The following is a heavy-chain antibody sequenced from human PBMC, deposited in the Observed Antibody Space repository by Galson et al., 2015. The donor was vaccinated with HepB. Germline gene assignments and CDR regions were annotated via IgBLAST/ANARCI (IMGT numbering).Heavy chain of an antibody. CDR3: ARDSLPKGIGDAFDI. CDR1: GGSISSYY. D-gene: IGHD6-13*01. CDR2: IYYSGST. J-gene: IGHJ3*02. V-gene: IGHV4-59*01. Sequence: SETLSLTCTVSGGSISSYYWSWIRQPPGKGLEWIGYIYYSGSTNYNPSLKSRVTISVDTSKNQFSLKLSSVTAADTAVYYCARDSLPKGIGDAFDIWGQGTMVTVSS.